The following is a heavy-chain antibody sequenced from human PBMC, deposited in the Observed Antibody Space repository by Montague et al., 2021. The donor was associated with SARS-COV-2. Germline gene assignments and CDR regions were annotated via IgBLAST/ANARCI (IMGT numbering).Heavy chain of an antibody. J-gene: IGHJ6*02. CDR1: GGSISSYY. D-gene: IGHD6-19*01. V-gene: IGHV4-59*01. CDR3: ARATGSMYSSGWYYYYYGMDV. Sequence: SETLSLTCTVSGGSISSYYWSWIRQPPGKGLEWIGDINYSGSTNYNPSLKSRVTISVDTSKNQFSLKLSSVTAADTAVYYCARATGSMYSSGWYYYYYGMDVWGQGTTVTVSS. CDR2: INYSGST.